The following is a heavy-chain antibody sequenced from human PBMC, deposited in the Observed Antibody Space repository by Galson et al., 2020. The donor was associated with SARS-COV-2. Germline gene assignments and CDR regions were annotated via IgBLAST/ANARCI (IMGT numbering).Heavy chain of an antibody. Sequence: ASVKVSCKASGYTFTSYGISWVRQAPGQGLEWMGWISAYNGNTNYAQKLQGRVTMTTDTSTSTAYMELRSLRSDDTAVYYCARDGGSIVLMVYGNYYYGMDVWGQGTTVTVSS. CDR2: ISAYNGNT. V-gene: IGHV1-18*01. J-gene: IGHJ6*02. CDR3: ARDGGSIVLMVYGNYYYGMDV. D-gene: IGHD2-8*01. CDR1: GYTFTSYG.